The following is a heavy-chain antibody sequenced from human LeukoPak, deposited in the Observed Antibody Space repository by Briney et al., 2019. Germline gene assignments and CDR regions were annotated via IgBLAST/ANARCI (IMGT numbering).Heavy chain of an antibody. J-gene: IGHJ4*02. CDR1: GFTLSSYA. CDR2: ISGSGGST. D-gene: IGHD6-19*01. CDR3: AKGKDDSSGWYFFY. Sequence: GSLRLSCAASGFTLSSYAMSWVRQGPGKGLEWVSAISGSGGSTYYADSVKGRFTISRDNSKNTLYLQMNSLRAEDTAVYYCAKGKDDSSGWYFFYWGQGTLVTVSS. V-gene: IGHV3-23*01.